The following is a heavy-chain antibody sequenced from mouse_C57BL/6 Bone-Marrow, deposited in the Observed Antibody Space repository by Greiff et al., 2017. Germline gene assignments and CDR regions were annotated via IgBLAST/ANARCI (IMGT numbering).Heavy chain of an antibody. D-gene: IGHD2-3*01. Sequence: QVQLQQSGAELVRPGTSVKMSCKASGYTFTNYWIGWAKQRPGHGLEWIGDIYPGGGYTNYNEKFKGKATLTADKSSSTAYMQVSSLTSEDSAIYYCAREGGDGYFQFAYWGQGTLVTVSA. V-gene: IGHV1-63*01. CDR1: GYTFTNYW. J-gene: IGHJ3*01. CDR2: IYPGGGYT. CDR3: AREGGDGYFQFAY.